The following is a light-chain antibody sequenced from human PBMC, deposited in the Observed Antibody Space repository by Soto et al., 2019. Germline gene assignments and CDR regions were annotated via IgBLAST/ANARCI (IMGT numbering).Light chain of an antibody. J-gene: IGKJ5*01. Sequence: EIVMTQSPASLSVSPWERATLSCRASQSVSRTLAWYQQKPGQAPRLLIYGASTRATGIPARFSGRGSGTDFTLTISSLQSEDFAVYYCQQYDSWRYTFGQGTRLEIK. CDR3: QQYDSWRYT. CDR2: GAS. V-gene: IGKV3-15*01. CDR1: QSVSRT.